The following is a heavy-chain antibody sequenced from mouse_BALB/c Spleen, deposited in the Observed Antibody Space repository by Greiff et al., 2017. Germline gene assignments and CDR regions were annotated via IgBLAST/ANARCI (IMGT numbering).Heavy chain of an antibody. CDR2: ISSGGGST. CDR1: GFAFSSYD. V-gene: IGHV5-12-1*01. D-gene: IGHD2-4*01. J-gene: IGHJ4*01. CDR3: ARPYDYGEAMDY. Sequence: DVKLVESGGGLVKPGGSLKLSCAASGFAFSSYDMSWVRQTPEKRLEWVAYISSGGGSTYYPDTVKGRFTISRDNAKNTLYLQMSSLKSEDTAMYYCARPYDYGEAMDYWGQGTSVTVSS.